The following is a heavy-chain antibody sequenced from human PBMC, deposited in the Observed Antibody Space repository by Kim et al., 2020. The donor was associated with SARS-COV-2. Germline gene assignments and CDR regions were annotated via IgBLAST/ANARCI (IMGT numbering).Heavy chain of an antibody. CDR1: GYSFTSYW. CDR3: ARRAGTYYDILTGQGAFDI. Sequence: GESLKISCKGSGYSFTSYWIGWVRQMPGKGLEWMGIIYPGDSDTRYSPSFQGQVTISADKSISTAYLQWSSLKASDTAMYYCARRAGTYYDILTGQGAFDIWGQGTMVTVSS. D-gene: IGHD3-9*01. J-gene: IGHJ3*02. V-gene: IGHV5-51*01. CDR2: IYPGDSDT.